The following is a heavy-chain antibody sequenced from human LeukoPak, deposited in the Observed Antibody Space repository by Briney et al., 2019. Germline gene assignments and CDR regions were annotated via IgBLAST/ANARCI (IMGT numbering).Heavy chain of an antibody. CDR1: GFTFSSYA. Sequence: GGSLRLSCAASGFTFSSYAMSWVRQAAGKGLEWVSAISGSGGSTYYADSVKGRFTISRDNSKNTLYLQMNSLRAEDTAVYYCAKVQLYARYYYYGMDVWGQGTTVTVSS. V-gene: IGHV3-23*01. CDR3: AKVQLYARYYYYGMDV. J-gene: IGHJ6*02. D-gene: IGHD2-2*01. CDR2: ISGSGGST.